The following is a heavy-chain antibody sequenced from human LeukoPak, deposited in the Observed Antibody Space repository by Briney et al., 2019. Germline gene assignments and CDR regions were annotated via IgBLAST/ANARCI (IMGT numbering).Heavy chain of an antibody. CDR3: ARASLARGTPFYFGMDV. CDR2: IIPIFGTA. D-gene: IGHD2-15*01. CDR1: GGTFSSYA. J-gene: IGHJ6*02. V-gene: IGHV1-69*13. Sequence: ASVKVSCKASGGTFSSYAISWVRQAPGQGLEWMGGIIPIFGTANYAQKFQGRVTITADESTSTAYMELSSLRSEDTAVYYCARASLARGTPFYFGMDVWGQGTTVIVSS.